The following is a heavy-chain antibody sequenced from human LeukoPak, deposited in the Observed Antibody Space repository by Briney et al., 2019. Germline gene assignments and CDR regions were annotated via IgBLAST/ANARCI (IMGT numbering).Heavy chain of an antibody. D-gene: IGHD5-12*01. Sequence: SETLSPTCTVSGGSISSYYWSWIRQPPGKGLEWIGYIYYSGSTNYNPSLKSRVTISVDTSKNQFSLKLSSVTAADTAVYYCARQGIVATKIGYYYYYGMDVWGQGTTVTVSS. V-gene: IGHV4-59*08. CDR1: GGSISSYY. J-gene: IGHJ6*02. CDR2: IYYSGST. CDR3: ARQGIVATKIGYYYYYGMDV.